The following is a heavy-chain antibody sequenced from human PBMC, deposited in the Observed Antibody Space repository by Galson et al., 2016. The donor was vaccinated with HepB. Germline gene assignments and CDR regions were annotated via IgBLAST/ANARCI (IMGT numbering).Heavy chain of an antibody. J-gene: IGHJ6*02. V-gene: IGHV3-33*01. Sequence: SLRLSCAASEFTFSSYGMHWVRQAPGKGLEWVAVIWYDGSNKYYADSVKGRFTISRDNSKNTLYLQMNSLRAEETAVYYCARNLRPPGYYGMDVWGQGTTVTVSS. CDR1: EFTFSSYG. CDR3: ARNLRPPGYYGMDV. D-gene: IGHD6-25*01. CDR2: IWYDGSNK.